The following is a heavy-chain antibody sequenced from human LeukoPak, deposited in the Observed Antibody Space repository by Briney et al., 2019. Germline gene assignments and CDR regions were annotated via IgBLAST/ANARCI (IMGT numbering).Heavy chain of an antibody. V-gene: IGHV4-39*07. CDR1: GGSISSSSYY. CDR3: AREVWFGESISDAFDI. Sequence: PSETLSLTCTVSGGSISSSSYYWVWIRQPPGKGLEWIGSIYYSGSTYYNPSLKSRVTISVDTSKNQFSLKLSSVTAADTAVYYCAREVWFGESISDAFDIWGQGTMVTVSS. CDR2: IYYSGST. D-gene: IGHD3-10*01. J-gene: IGHJ3*02.